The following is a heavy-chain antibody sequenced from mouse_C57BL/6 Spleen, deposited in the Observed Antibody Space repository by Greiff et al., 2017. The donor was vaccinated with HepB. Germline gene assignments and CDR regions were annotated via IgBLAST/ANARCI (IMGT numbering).Heavy chain of an antibody. V-gene: IGHV14-1*01. J-gene: IGHJ4*01. Sequence: DVQLQQSGAELVRPGASVKLSCTASGFNIKDYYMHWVKQRPEQGLEWIGRIDPEDGDTEYAPKFQGKATMTADTSSNTAYLQLSSLTSEDTAVYYCTRGVTTGDYYAMDYWGQGTSVTVSS. D-gene: IGHD2-2*01. CDR3: TRGVTTGDYYAMDY. CDR1: GFNIKDYY. CDR2: IDPEDGDT.